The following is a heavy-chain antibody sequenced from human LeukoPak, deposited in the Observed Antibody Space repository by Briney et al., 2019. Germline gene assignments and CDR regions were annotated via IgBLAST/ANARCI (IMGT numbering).Heavy chain of an antibody. Sequence: SETLSLTCTVSGGSISSGGYYWSWIRQPPGKGLEWIGYTYRSGSTYYNPSLKSRVTISVDRSKNQFSLKLSSVTAADTAVYYCAASRTGGCSSTSCYHFDYWGQGTLVTVSS. V-gene: IGHV4-30-2*01. J-gene: IGHJ4*02. CDR3: AASRTGGCSSTSCYHFDY. CDR2: TYRSGST. CDR1: GGSISSGGYY. D-gene: IGHD2-2*01.